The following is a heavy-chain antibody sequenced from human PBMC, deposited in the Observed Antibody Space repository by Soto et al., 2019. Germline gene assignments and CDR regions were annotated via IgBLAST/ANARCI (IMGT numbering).Heavy chain of an antibody. CDR1: GYTFTSYS. Sequence: QVQLVQSGAEVKKPGASVKVSCKTSGYTFTSYSISWVRQAPGQGLEWMGWINVYNGNTKYAQNLQGRVTMTTDTSTSTAYMELRSLRSDDTAVYSCARDLAVGWFDPWGQGTLVTVSS. J-gene: IGHJ5*02. V-gene: IGHV1-18*01. D-gene: IGHD2-2*01. CDR2: INVYNGNT. CDR3: ARDLAVGWFDP.